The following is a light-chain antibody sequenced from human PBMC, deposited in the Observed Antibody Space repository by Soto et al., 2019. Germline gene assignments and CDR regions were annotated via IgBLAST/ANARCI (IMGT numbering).Light chain of an antibody. CDR3: QSTDTSGTYPVV. Sequence: SYELTQPPSVSVSPGQTARITCSGDALSKQYTYWYQQKPGQAPVLVIYKDTERPSGIPERFSGSSSGATVTLTISGVQAEDEADYYCQSTDTSGTYPVVFGGGTKLTVL. CDR1: ALSKQY. J-gene: IGLJ2*01. CDR2: KDT. V-gene: IGLV3-25*03.